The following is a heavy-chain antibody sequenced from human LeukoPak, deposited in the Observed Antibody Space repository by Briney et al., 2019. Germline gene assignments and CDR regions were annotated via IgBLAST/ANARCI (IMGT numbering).Heavy chain of an antibody. D-gene: IGHD2-2*02. CDR2: TYYRSKWYG. CDR3: ARASYTIPDY. V-gene: IGHV6-1*01. J-gene: IGHJ4*02. CDR1: GDSVSSNSAA. Sequence: LSQTLSLTCAISGDSVSSNSAAWNWIRQSPSRGLEWLGRTYYRSKWYGDYAVSVKSRITIDPDTSKNQFSLQLNSVTPEGTAVYYCARASYTIPDYWGQGTLVTVSS.